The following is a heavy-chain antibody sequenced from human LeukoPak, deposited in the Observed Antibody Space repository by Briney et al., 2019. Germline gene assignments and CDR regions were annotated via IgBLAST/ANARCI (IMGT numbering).Heavy chain of an antibody. CDR3: AKDRVSPGFNWFDP. CDR2: INGRGDNT. V-gene: IGHV3-23*01. D-gene: IGHD2/OR15-2a*01. Sequence: GALRLSCAASGVIISSYAMSWVRQAPGKGLEWVSAINGRGDNTYYADFVKGRFTISRDNSKSTVYLQMNSLRTEDTAVYYCAKDRVSPGFNWFDPWGQGTLVTVSS. J-gene: IGHJ5*02. CDR1: GVIISSYA.